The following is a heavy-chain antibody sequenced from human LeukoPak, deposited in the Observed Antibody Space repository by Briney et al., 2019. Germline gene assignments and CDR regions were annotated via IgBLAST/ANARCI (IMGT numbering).Heavy chain of an antibody. D-gene: IGHD3-22*01. V-gene: IGHV5-51*01. CDR3: ARRERYYDSSGYYYDWFDP. J-gene: IGHJ5*02. Sequence: GESLKISCKGSGYSFTSYWSGWVRQMPGKGLKWIGIICPGDSGTRYSPSFQGQVTISADKSISTAYLQWSSLKASDTAMYYCARRERYYDSSGYYYDWFDPWGQGTLVTVSS. CDR2: ICPGDSGT. CDR1: GYSFTSYW.